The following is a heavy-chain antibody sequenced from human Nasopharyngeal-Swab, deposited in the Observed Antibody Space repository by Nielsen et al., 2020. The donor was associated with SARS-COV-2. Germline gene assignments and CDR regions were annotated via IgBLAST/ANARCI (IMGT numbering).Heavy chain of an antibody. Sequence: GESLKISCTASGFTFGDYAMTWVRQAPGKGLEWVGFIRSKAYGGTTEYAASVKGRFTISRDDSKSIAYLQMNSLKTEDTAVYYCTRAAGLLWFGAYWGQGTLVTVSS. CDR1: GFTFGDYA. V-gene: IGHV3-49*04. CDR3: TRAAGLLWFGAY. D-gene: IGHD3-10*01. CDR2: IRSKAYGGTT. J-gene: IGHJ4*02.